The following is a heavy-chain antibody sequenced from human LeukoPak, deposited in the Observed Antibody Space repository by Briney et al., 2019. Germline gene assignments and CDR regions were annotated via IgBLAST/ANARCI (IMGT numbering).Heavy chain of an antibody. CDR1: GGSISSYY. CDR2: IYYSGST. CDR3: ARDREVKAYRYYYGMDV. J-gene: IGHJ6*02. V-gene: IGHV4-59*12. Sequence: ASETLSLTCTVSGGSISSYYWSWIRQPPGKGLEWIGYIYYSGSTNYNPSLKSRVTMSVDTSKNQFSLKLSSVTAADTAVYYCARDREVKAYRYYYGMDVWGQGTTVTVSS. D-gene: IGHD2-21*01.